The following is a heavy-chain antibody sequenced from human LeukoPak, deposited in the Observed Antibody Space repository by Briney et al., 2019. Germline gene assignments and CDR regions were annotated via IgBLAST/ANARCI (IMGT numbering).Heavy chain of an antibody. J-gene: IGHJ5*02. CDR2: IYYSGST. Sequence: SETLSLTCTVSGGSVSSGSYYWSWIRQPPGKGLEWIGYIYYSGSTNYNPSLKSRVTISVDTSKNQFSLKVTSVTAADTAVYYCARDRRAGQSGYWFDPWGQGTLVTVSS. V-gene: IGHV4-61*01. CDR3: ARDRRAGQSGYWFDP. D-gene: IGHD3-22*01. CDR1: GGSVSSGSYY.